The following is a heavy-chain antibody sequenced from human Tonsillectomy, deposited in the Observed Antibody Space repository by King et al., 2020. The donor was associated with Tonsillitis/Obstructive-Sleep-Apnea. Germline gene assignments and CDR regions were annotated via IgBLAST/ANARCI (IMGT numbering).Heavy chain of an antibody. CDR3: AHRPSATYFDY. CDR2: IYWDEDK. CDR1: VRSLRTSVVG. Sequence: TLKESVPTLGKPTQTLTLTCTFSVRSLRTSVVGVGWIRQPPGKAPEWVSLIYWDEDKRDSPSLNSRLTITRDTSKNQVVLTMTNMDPVDTATYYCAHRPSATYFDYWGQGTLVTVSS. J-gene: IGHJ4*02. V-gene: IGHV2-5*02.